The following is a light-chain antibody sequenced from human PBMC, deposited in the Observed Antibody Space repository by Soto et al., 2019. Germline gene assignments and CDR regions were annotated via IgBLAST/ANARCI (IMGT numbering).Light chain of an antibody. J-gene: IGKJ2*01. CDR1: QSISNNR. V-gene: IGKV3-20*01. CDR3: QLHDSSYMFT. Sequence: IVLTQSPGTLSLSPGERATLSCRASQSISNNRLAWYQQKPGQAPRLLIYNAVTRLSVAPDRFSGSGSGTDFTLTIGRLEPEDFAVYYCQLHDSSYMFTFGQGTKVEI. CDR2: NAV.